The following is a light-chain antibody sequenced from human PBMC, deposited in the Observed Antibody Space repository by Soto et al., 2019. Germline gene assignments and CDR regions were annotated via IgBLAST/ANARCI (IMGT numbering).Light chain of an antibody. CDR2: NDS. CDR1: NIGSKS. V-gene: IGLV3-21*04. J-gene: IGLJ2*01. Sequence: SYELTQPPSVSVAPGKTARITCGGKNIGSKSVHWYQQKPGQAPVLVIYNDSDRPSGSPERFSGSNSGNTATLTISRVEAGDEADYYCQVWDSSSGHLVVFGGGTKLTVL. CDR3: QVWDSSSGHLVV.